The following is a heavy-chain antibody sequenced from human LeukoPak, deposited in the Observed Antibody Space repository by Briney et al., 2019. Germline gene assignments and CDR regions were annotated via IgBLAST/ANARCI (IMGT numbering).Heavy chain of an antibody. CDR3: ARTETYCSGGSCPLDY. D-gene: IGHD2-15*01. CDR1: GFTFSSYA. Sequence: GGSLRLSCAASGFTFSSYAMSWVRQAPGKGLEWVSAISGSGGSTYYADSVKGRFTISRDNSKNTLYLQMNSLRAEDTAVYYCARTETYCSGGSCPLDYWGQGTLVTVSS. J-gene: IGHJ4*02. CDR2: ISGSGGST. V-gene: IGHV3-23*01.